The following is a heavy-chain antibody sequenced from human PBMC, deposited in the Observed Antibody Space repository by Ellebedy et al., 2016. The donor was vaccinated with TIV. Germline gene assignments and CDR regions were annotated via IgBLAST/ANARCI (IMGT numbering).Heavy chain of an antibody. CDR2: IHHSRSI. D-gene: IGHD1-26*01. J-gene: IGHJ3*02. CDR1: GASISSHYW. CDR3: ARPGMSGTPAGTAYDI. Sequence: MPSETLSLTCAVSGASISSHYWWTWVRPSPRKGLEWIGEIHHSRSINYNPSLKSRVTISMDKSKNHFSLNLNSVTAADTAVYYCARPGMSGTPAGTAYDIWGQGTLVTVSA. V-gene: IGHV4-4*02.